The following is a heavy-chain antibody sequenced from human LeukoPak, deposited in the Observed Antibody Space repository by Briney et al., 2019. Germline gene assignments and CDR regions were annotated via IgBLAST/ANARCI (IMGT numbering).Heavy chain of an antibody. Sequence: SVTVSCKASRGTFSSYAISWVRQAPGQGLEWMGGIIPIFGTASYAQKFQGRVTISADESTSTAYMELSSLRSEDTAVYFCARDLTMVRGARYRPYNWFGPWGQGTLVTVSP. CDR2: IIPIFGTA. D-gene: IGHD3-10*01. V-gene: IGHV1-69*01. CDR3: ARDLTMVRGARYRPYNWFGP. CDR1: RGTFSSYA. J-gene: IGHJ5*02.